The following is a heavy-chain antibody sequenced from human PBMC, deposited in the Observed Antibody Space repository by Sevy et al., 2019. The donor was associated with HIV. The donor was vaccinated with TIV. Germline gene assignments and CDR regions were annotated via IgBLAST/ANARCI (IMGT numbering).Heavy chain of an antibody. CDR3: ARAVTMTGVIPYYFDY. CDR2: INHSGST. D-gene: IGHD4-17*01. J-gene: IGHJ4*02. CDR1: GGSFSGYY. V-gene: IGHV4-34*01. Sequence: SETLSLTCAVYGGSFSGYYWSWIRQPPGKGLEWIGEINHSGSTNYNPPLKSRVTISVDTSKNQFSLKRRSVTAADTGVYYCARAVTMTGVIPYYFDYWGQGTLVTVSS.